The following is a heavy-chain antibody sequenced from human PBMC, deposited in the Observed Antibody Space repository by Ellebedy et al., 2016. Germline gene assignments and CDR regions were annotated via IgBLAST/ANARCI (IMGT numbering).Heavy chain of an antibody. CDR1: GGTFSSYA. Sequence: ASVKVSCKASGGTFSSYAISWVRQAPGQGLEWMGRIIPILGIANYAQKFQGRVTITADKSTSTAYMELSSLRSEDTAVYYCARDSSGYYFLDAFDIWGQGTMVTVSS. CDR3: ARDSSGYYFLDAFDI. CDR2: IIPILGIA. V-gene: IGHV1-69*04. J-gene: IGHJ3*02. D-gene: IGHD3-22*01.